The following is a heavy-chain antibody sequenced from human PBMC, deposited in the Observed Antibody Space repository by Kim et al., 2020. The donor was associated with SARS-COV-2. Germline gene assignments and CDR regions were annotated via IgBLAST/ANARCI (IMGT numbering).Heavy chain of an antibody. J-gene: IGHJ4*02. CDR3: ARVALGYYDILTGYHNDY. Sequence: GGSLRLSCAASGFTFSDYYMSWIRQAPGKGLEWVSYISSSSSYTNYADSVKGRFTISRDNAKNSLYLQMNSLRAEDTAVYYCARVALGYYDILTGYHNDYWGQGTLVTVSP. V-gene: IGHV3-11*06. CDR1: GFTFSDYY. D-gene: IGHD3-9*01. CDR2: ISSSSSYT.